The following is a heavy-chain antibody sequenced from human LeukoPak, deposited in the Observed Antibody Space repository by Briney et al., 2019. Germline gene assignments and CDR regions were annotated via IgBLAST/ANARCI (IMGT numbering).Heavy chain of an antibody. D-gene: IGHD1-26*01. V-gene: IGHV3-7*01. CDR3: ARRSSGSPPYYFDS. Sequence: PGGSLRLSCAASGFTFSSYWMSWVRQAPGKGLEWVANIKQDGSEKYYVDSVKGRFTISRDNAKNTLYLQMNSLRAEDTAVYYCARRSSGSPPYYFDSWGQGTLVTVSS. CDR2: IKQDGSEK. CDR1: GFTFSSYW. J-gene: IGHJ4*02.